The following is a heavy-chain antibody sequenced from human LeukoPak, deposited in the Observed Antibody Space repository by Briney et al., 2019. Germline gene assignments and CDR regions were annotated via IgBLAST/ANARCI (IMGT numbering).Heavy chain of an antibody. Sequence: GGSLRLSCVASGFTFSGYSMNWVRQAPGKGLEWVSSISSSGTYIYYADSMKGRFTLSRDNAKNSLYLQMNSLRAEDTAVYYCARVSESEWNFDLWGRGTLVTVSS. D-gene: IGHD1-14*01. CDR3: ARVSESEWNFDL. CDR2: ISSSGTYI. V-gene: IGHV3-21*01. J-gene: IGHJ2*01. CDR1: GFTFSGYS.